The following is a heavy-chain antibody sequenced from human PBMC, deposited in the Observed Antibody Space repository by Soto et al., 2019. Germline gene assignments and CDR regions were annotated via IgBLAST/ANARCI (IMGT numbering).Heavy chain of an antibody. CDR1: GYTLTELS. V-gene: IGHV1-18*01. J-gene: IGHJ6*04. CDR3: ARGGITASAVTAPDT. CDR2: ISAYNGNT. D-gene: IGHD1-20*01. Sequence: ASVKVSCKVSGYTLTELSMHWVRQAPGQGLEWMGWISAYNGNTNYAQKLQGRVTMTTDTSTSTAYMELRSLRSDDTAVYYCARGGITASAVTAPDTWAKGTTLTVSS.